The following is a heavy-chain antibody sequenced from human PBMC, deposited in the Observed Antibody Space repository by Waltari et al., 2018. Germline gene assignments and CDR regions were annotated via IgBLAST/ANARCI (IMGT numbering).Heavy chain of an antibody. V-gene: IGHV1-18*01. CDR3: ARDRKWELLRTWFDP. J-gene: IGHJ5*02. Sequence: QVQLVQSGAEVKKPGASVKVSCKASGYTFTSYGISWVRQAPGQGLEWMGWISTDNGNIKYAQKFQGRVSMTTETSTSTVHMELRSLRSDDTAMYYCARDRKWELLRTWFDPWGQGTLVTVSS. CDR1: GYTFTSYG. D-gene: IGHD1-26*01. CDR2: ISTDNGNI.